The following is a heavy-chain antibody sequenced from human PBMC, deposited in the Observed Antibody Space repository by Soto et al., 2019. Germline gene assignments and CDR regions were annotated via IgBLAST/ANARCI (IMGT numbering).Heavy chain of an antibody. J-gene: IGHJ4*02. V-gene: IGHV4-39*01. CDR3: ARHPTPDAHPYYFDY. Sequence: SETPSLTCTVSGGSISSSSYYWGWIRQPPGKGLEWIGSIYYSGSAYYNPSLKSRVTISVDTSKNQFSLKLSSVTAADTAVYYCARHPTPDAHPYYFDYWGQGTLVTVSS. CDR1: GGSISSSSYY. CDR2: IYYSGSA.